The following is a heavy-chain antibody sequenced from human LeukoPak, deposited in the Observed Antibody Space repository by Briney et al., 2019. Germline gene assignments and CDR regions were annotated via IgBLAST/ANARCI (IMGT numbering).Heavy chain of an antibody. CDR2: IYYSGTT. J-gene: IGHJ5*02. Sequence: SETLSLTCTVSGGSISSSYWSWIRQPPGKGLEWIGHIYYSGTTNYNPSLKSRVTISVDTSKNQFSLKLNSVTAADTAVYYCASYGSGSYRFDPWGQGTLVTVSS. CDR1: GGSISSSY. D-gene: IGHD3-10*01. CDR3: ASYGSGSYRFDP. V-gene: IGHV4-59*12.